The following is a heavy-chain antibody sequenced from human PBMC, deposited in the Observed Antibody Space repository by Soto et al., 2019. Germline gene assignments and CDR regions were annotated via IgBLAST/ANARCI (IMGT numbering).Heavy chain of an antibody. CDR3: ARRVGGYFDF. CDR1: GGSISSSY. J-gene: IGHJ4*02. CDR2: IYTSGST. Sequence: SETLSLTCTVSGGSISSSYWSWVRQPAGEGLEWIGRIYTSGSTNYNPSLKSRITMSIDTSKNQFSLKLTSVTAADTAVYYCARRVGGYFDFWGQGILVTVSS. V-gene: IGHV4-4*07.